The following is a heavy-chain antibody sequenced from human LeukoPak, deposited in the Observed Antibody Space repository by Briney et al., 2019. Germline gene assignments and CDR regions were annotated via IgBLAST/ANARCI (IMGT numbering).Heavy chain of an antibody. CDR2: IYHSGST. D-gene: IGHD4-23*01. J-gene: IGHJ4*02. V-gene: IGHV4-38-2*02. Sequence: SETLSLTCTVSGYSISSGYYWGWIRQPPGKGLEWIGSIYHSGSTYYNPSLKSRVTISVDTSKNQFSLKLSSVTAADTAVYYCARGGRLRWVYWGQGTLVTVSS. CDR1: GYSISSGYY. CDR3: ARGGRLRWVY.